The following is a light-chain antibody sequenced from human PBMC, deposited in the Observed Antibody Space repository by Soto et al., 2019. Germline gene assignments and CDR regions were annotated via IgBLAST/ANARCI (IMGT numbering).Light chain of an antibody. V-gene: IGKV3-15*01. Sequence: EIVMTQSPATLSVSPGETATLSCRASHIVSSNLAWYQQKPGQAPRLLIFGASTRATGIPARFSGSGSGTEFTLTISSRQSEDFAVYYCQQYNNWPRTFGQGTKVEIK. CDR2: GAS. J-gene: IGKJ1*01. CDR1: HIVSSN. CDR3: QQYNNWPRT.